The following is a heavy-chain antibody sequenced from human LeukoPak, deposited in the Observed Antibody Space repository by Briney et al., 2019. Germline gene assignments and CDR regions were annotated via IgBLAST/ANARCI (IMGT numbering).Heavy chain of an antibody. D-gene: IGHD4-11*01. V-gene: IGHV3-7*01. CDR2: IKQDGSEK. J-gene: IGHJ4*02. CDR3: ARAGGFQTVTQFDY. Sequence: PGGSLRLSCAASGFTFSNYWMNWVRQAPGKGLEWVANIKQDGSEKYYVDSVKGRFTISRDNSKSTLYLQMNSLRAEDTAVYYCARAGGFQTVTQFDYWGQGTLVTVSS. CDR1: GFTFSNYW.